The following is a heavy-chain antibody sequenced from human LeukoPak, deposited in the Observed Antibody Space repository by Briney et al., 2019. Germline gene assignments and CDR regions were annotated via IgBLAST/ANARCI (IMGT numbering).Heavy chain of an antibody. CDR3: AIGLTGDADYCYGMDV. V-gene: IGHV1-8*01. Sequence: ASVKVSCRASGYTFTSYDINWVRQATGQGLEWMGWMNPNSGNTGYAQKFQGRVTMTRNTSISTAYMELSSLRSEDTAVYYCAIGLTGDADYCYGMDVWGQGTTVTVSS. D-gene: IGHD7-27*01. CDR1: GYTFTSYD. J-gene: IGHJ6*02. CDR2: MNPNSGNT.